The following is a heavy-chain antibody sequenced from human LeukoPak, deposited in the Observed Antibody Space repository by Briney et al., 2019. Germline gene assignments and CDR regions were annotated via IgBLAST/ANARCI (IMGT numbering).Heavy chain of an antibody. Sequence: GSLRLSCAASGFTFSDHYMDWVRQAPGKGLEWVGRTRNKANSYTTEYAASVKGRFTISRDDSKNSLYLQMNSLKTEDTAVYYCARETTYYYYYYMDVWGKGTTVTVSS. D-gene: IGHD4-11*01. J-gene: IGHJ6*03. V-gene: IGHV3-72*01. CDR1: GFTFSDHY. CDR3: ARETTYYYYYYMDV. CDR2: TRNKANSYTT.